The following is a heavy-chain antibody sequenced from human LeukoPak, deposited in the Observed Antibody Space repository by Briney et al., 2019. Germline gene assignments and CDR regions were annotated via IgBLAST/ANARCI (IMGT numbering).Heavy chain of an antibody. V-gene: IGHV3-53*01. CDR2: IYSGGST. CDR3: ARDRSWDYYYGMDV. Sequence: GGSLRLSCAASGFTVSSNYMGWVRQAPGKGLEWVSVIYSGGSTYYADSVKGRFTISRDNSKNTLYLQMNSLRAEDTAVYYCARDRSWDYYYGMDVWGQGTTVTVSS. CDR1: GFTVSSNY. J-gene: IGHJ6*02. D-gene: IGHD1-26*01.